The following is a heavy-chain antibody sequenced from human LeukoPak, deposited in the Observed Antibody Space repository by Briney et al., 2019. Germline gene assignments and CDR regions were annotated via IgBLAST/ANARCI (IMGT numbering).Heavy chain of an antibody. D-gene: IGHD3-3*01. V-gene: IGHV3-21*01. CDR2: ISSSSSYI. J-gene: IGHJ4*02. CDR3: ARAPSVLRFLEWLNYFDY. CDR1: GFTFSSYS. Sequence: GGSLRLSCAASGFTFSSYSMNWVRQAPGKGLEWVSSISSSSSYIYYADSVKGRFTISRDNAKNSLYLQMNSLRAEDTAVYYCARAPSVLRFLEWLNYFDYWGQGTLSPSPQ.